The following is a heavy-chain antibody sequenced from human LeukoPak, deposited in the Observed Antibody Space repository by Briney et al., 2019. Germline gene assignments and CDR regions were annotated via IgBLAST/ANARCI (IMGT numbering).Heavy chain of an antibody. CDR2: IIPIFGTA. Sequence: SVKVSCKASGGTFSSYAISWVRQAPGQGLEWMGGIIPIFGTANYAQKFQGRVTITTDESTSTAYMELSSLRSEDTAVYYCARRLVRGDTFDIWGQGTMVTVSS. CDR1: GGTFSSYA. CDR3: ARRLVRGDTFDI. V-gene: IGHV1-69*05. D-gene: IGHD6-6*01. J-gene: IGHJ3*02.